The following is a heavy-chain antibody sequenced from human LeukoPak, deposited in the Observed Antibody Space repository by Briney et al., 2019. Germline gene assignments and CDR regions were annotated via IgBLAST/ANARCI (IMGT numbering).Heavy chain of an antibody. D-gene: IGHD6-13*01. CDR3: AKAEQQLSYTYDAFDI. CDR1: GFTFDDYA. J-gene: IGHJ3*02. CDR2: INWNSGNI. V-gene: IGHV3-9*01. Sequence: GGSLRLSCAVSGFTFDDYAMHWVRQAPGKGLEWVSAINWNSGNIGYADSVKGRFTISRDNSKNSLFLQMNTLRTEDTALYYCAKAEQQLSYTYDAFDIWGQGTMVTVSS.